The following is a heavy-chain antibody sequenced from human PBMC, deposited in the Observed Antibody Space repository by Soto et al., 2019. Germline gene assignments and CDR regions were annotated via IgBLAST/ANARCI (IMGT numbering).Heavy chain of an antibody. CDR1: GGSFSGYY. CDR2: INHSGST. V-gene: IGHV4-34*01. D-gene: IGHD3-10*01. J-gene: IGHJ4*02. Sequence: SEDPSLTCAVYGGSFSGYYWSWIRQPPGKGLEWIGEINHSGSTNYNPSLKSRVTISVDTSNNLFSLKLSSVNAANTAVYYCARGLQALWFGESRLDYWGQGTLVTVSS. CDR3: ARGLQALWFGESRLDY.